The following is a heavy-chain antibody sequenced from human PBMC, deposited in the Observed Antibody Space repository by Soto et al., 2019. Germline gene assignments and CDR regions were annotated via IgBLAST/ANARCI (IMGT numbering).Heavy chain of an antibody. CDR3: ARGHYDFWSGYGGNWFDP. V-gene: IGHV4-34*01. CDR1: GGSFSGYY. J-gene: IGHJ5*02. D-gene: IGHD3-3*01. Sequence: SETLSLTCAVYGGSFSGYYWSWIRQPPGKGLEWIGEINHSGSTNYNPSLKSRVTISVDTSKNQFSLKLSSVTAVDTAVYYCARGHYDFWSGYGGNWFDPWGQGTLVTVSS. CDR2: INHSGST.